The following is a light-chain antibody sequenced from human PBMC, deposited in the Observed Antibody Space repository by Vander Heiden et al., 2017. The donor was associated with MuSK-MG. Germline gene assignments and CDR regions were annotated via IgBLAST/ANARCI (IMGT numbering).Light chain of an antibody. Sequence: QSVLTQPPSVSGAPGQGVTISCTGSSSNIGAGYDVHWYQQLPGTAPKLFIYGNSNRPSGVPDRFSGSKSGTSASLAITGLQAEDEADYYCQSYDSSLSGHVVFGGGTKLTVL. J-gene: IGLJ2*01. CDR2: GNS. V-gene: IGLV1-40*01. CDR3: QSYDSSLSGHVV. CDR1: SSNIGAGYD.